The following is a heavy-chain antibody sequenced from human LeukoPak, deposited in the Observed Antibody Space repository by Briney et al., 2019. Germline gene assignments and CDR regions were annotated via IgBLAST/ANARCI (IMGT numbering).Heavy chain of an antibody. CDR3: ASVWSSGPVSH. Sequence: PSETLSLTCAVYGGSFSGYYWSWIRQPPGKGLEWIGEINHSGSTSYNPSLKSRVTISVDTSKNQFSLKLSSVTAADTAVYYCASVWSSGPVSHWGQGTLVTVSS. J-gene: IGHJ1*01. CDR1: GGSFSGYY. D-gene: IGHD3-22*01. CDR2: INHSGST. V-gene: IGHV4-34*01.